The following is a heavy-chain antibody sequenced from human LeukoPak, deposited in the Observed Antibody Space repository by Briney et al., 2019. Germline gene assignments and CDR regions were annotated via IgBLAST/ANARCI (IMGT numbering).Heavy chain of an antibody. V-gene: IGHV1-69*04. Sequence: SVKVSCKASGGAFSSYAISWVRQAPGQGLEWMGRIIPILGIANYAQKFQGRATITADKSTSTAYMELGSLRSEDTAVYYCARASDPRTPFYGMDVWGQGTTVTVSS. D-gene: IGHD2-15*01. J-gene: IGHJ6*02. CDR2: IIPILGIA. CDR3: ARASDPRTPFYGMDV. CDR1: GGAFSSYA.